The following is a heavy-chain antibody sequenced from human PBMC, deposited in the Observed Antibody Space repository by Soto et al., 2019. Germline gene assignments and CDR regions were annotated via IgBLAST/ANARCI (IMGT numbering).Heavy chain of an antibody. V-gene: IGHV3-49*04. CDR3: TRQWELLRTYFDY. CDR2: IRSKAYGGTT. Sequence: GGSLRLSCTASGFTFGDYAMSWVRQAPGKGLEWVGFIRSKAYGGTTEYAASVKGRFTISRDDSKSIAYLQMNSLKTEDTAVYYCTRQWELLRTYFDYWGQGTLVTVSS. D-gene: IGHD1-26*01. CDR1: GFTFGDYA. J-gene: IGHJ4*02.